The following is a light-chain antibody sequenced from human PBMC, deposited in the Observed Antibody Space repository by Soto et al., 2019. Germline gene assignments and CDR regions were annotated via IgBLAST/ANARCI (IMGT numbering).Light chain of an antibody. CDR1: QSISSS. V-gene: IGKV1-39*01. J-gene: IGKJ1*01. CDR3: QQSYSTLWT. CDR2: AAS. Sequence: DITITQSPSSVCACVGDRVTITCRASQSISSSLNWYQQKPGKAPKLLIYAASSLQSGVPSRFSGSGSGTDFTLTISSLQPDDFATYYCQQSYSTLWTFGQPAKVDIK.